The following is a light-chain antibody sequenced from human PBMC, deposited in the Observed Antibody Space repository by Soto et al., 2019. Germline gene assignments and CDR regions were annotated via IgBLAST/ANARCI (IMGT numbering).Light chain of an antibody. CDR1: SSNIGSNS. Sequence: QPVLTQPHSASGTPGRRVTISCSGSSSNIGSNSVHWFQQVPGTAPKPLIYSSNQRPSGVPERFSGSKSGTSASLAISGLQSEDEADYYCAAWDDSLNGRIFGTGTKVTVL. V-gene: IGLV1-44*01. CDR3: AAWDDSLNGRI. CDR2: SSN. J-gene: IGLJ1*01.